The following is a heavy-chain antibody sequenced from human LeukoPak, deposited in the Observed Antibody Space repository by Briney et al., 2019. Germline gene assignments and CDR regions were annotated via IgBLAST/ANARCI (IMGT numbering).Heavy chain of an antibody. D-gene: IGHD2-2*01. J-gene: IGHJ6*02. Sequence: GGSLRLSCAASGFTFSSYGMHWVRQAPGKGLEWGAVIWYDGSNKYYADSVKGRFTISRDNSKNTLYLQMNSLRAEDTAVYYCARDRVPPYCSSTSCYGRYYYYGMDVWGQGTTVTVSS. CDR3: ARDRVPPYCSSTSCYGRYYYYGMDV. CDR1: GFTFSSYG. CDR2: IWYDGSNK. V-gene: IGHV3-33*01.